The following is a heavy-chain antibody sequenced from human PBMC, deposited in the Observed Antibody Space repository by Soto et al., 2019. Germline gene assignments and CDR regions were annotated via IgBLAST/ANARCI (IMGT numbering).Heavy chain of an antibody. D-gene: IGHD2-15*01. CDR2: TIYDGSQS. J-gene: IGHJ4*02. CDR3: ARDRNGWPDS. Sequence: QVHLVEAGGGVIQAGGSLRLSCAASGFTFGAYAMQWVRQAPGKGLEWVAVTIYDGSQSYYADAVKGRFTISRDNSKNTLYLQLNSLRVEDTAVYYCARDRNGWPDSWGQGTLVTVSS. V-gene: IGHV3-30-3*01. CDR1: GFTFGAYA.